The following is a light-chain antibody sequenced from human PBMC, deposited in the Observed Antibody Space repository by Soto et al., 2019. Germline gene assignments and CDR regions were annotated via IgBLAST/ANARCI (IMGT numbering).Light chain of an antibody. CDR1: QDISSW. Sequence: DIQMTQSPSSVSASVGDIVTITCRASQDISSWLAWYQQKPGKAPKLLIYAASTLQSGVPSRFSGSGYGTDFTLNISILQPEDFATEYCQQANSFPPTFGPGTKVHSK. J-gene: IGKJ3*01. V-gene: IGKV1-12*01. CDR2: AAS. CDR3: QQANSFPPT.